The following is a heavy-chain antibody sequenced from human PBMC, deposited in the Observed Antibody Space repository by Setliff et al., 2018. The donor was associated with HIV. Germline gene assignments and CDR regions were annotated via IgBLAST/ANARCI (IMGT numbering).Heavy chain of an antibody. V-gene: IGHV4-39*01. D-gene: IGHD6-13*01. CDR3: ARHGYSSTWYKGGNWFDP. Sequence: SETLSLTCTVSGGSISSSSYYWGWIRQPPGKGLEWIGSIYYSGSTYYNPSLKSRVTISVDTSKSQFSLKLSSMTAADTAVYYCARHGYSSTWYKGGNWFDPWGQGILVTVSS. CDR1: GGSISSSSYY. J-gene: IGHJ5*02. CDR2: IYYSGST.